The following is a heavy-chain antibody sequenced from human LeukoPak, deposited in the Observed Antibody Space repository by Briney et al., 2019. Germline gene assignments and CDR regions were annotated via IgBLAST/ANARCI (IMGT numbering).Heavy chain of an antibody. D-gene: IGHD5-24*01. CDR3: ARRDGYDSTTFDY. Sequence: GQSLKISCKGSGYIFPIYWIGWVRQMPGKGLEWMGIIYPGDSDTRYSPSFQGQVTISADKSISTAYLQWSILKASDTAMYYCARRDGYDSTTFDYWGQGTLVTVSS. V-gene: IGHV5-51*01. CDR1: GYIFPIYW. J-gene: IGHJ4*02. CDR2: IYPGDSDT.